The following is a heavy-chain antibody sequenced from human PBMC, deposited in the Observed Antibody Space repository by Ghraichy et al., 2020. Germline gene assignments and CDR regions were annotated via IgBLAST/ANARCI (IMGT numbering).Heavy chain of an antibody. CDR1: GFTFSNYA. J-gene: IGHJ4*02. CDR2: ISGSGGST. CDR3: AKEDNSWSHIDY. D-gene: IGHD6-13*01. V-gene: IGHV3-23*01. Sequence: GGSLRLSCAASGFTFSNYAMTWVRQAPGKGLEWVSGISGSGGSTFYADSVKGRFTISRDNSKNTLYVQMNSLRAEDTAVYYCAKEDNSWSHIDYWGQGTLVTVSS.